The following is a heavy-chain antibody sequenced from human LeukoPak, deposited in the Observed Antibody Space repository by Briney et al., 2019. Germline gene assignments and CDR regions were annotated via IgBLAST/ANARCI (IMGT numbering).Heavy chain of an antibody. J-gene: IGHJ5*02. V-gene: IGHV3-66*01. CDR3: TRDPGA. CDR2: ISSAGET. Sequence: GSLRLSSAASGLTVRNYFIRSVRKAPRKGQERVLGISSAGETHNADSPKSRFTPYRDKSKNTLLLQMNSLRVEDTAVYYCTRDPGAWGQGTLVTVSS. CDR1: GLTVRNYF.